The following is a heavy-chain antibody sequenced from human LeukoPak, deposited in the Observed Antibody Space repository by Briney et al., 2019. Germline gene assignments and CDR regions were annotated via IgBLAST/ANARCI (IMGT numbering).Heavy chain of an antibody. Sequence: GGSLRLSCSASGFTFSSYAMHWVRQAPGKGLEYVSAISSNGGSTYYADSVKGRFTISRDNSKNTLYLQMNSLRAEDTAVYYCARSSAAGDQIFDYWGQGTLVTVSS. D-gene: IGHD6-13*01. J-gene: IGHJ4*02. CDR1: GFTFSSYA. V-gene: IGHV3-64*04. CDR3: ARSSAAGDQIFDY. CDR2: ISSNGGST.